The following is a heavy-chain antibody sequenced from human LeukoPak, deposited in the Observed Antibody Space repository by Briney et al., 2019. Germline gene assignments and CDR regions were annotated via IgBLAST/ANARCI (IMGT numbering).Heavy chain of an antibody. CDR3: ARGSGLQLRWDDY. CDR2: INHSGST. CDR1: YGSLRDYY. J-gene: IGHJ4*02. Sequence: PSETLSLTCVVYYGSLRDYYWSWIRQPPGKGLEWIGEINHSGSTNYNPSLKSRVTISVDTSKNQFSLKLSSVTAADTAVYYCARGSGLQLRWDDYWGQGTLVTVSS. D-gene: IGHD5-24*01. V-gene: IGHV4-34*01.